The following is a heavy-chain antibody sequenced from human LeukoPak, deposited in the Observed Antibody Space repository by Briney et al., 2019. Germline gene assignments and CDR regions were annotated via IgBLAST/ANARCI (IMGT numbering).Heavy chain of an antibody. J-gene: IGHJ4*02. CDR1: GFIFSSYV. CDR2: ISGSGDNT. D-gene: IGHD6-13*01. Sequence: GGSLRLSXAASGFIFSSYVMSWVRQAPGKGLEWVLSISGSGDNTYYADSVKGRFTISRDNSKNTLYLQMNSLRDDDTAVYYCAKLVYSDSHWGQGTLVTVSS. CDR3: AKLVYSDSH. V-gene: IGHV3-23*01.